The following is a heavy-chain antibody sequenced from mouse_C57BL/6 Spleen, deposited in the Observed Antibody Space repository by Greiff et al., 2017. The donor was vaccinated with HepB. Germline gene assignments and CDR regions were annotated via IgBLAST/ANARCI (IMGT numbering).Heavy chain of an antibody. CDR1: GYAFSSYW. CDR3: ARRDRGYGNFDY. J-gene: IGHJ2*01. Sequence: VQLQQSGAELVKPGASVKISCKASGYAFSSYWMNWVKQRPGKGLEWIGEIYPGDGDTNYNGKFKGKATLTADKSSSTAYMQLSSLTSEDYAVYFCARRDRGYGNFDYWGQGTTLTVSS. CDR2: IYPGDGDT. V-gene: IGHV1-80*01. D-gene: IGHD2-10*02.